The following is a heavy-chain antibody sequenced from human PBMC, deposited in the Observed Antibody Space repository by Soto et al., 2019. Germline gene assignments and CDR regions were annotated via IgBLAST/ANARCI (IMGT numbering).Heavy chain of an antibody. J-gene: IGHJ4*02. V-gene: IGHV3-48*01. CDR1: GFTFSSYS. Sequence: PGGSLRLSCAASGFTFSSYSMNLIRQAPGKGLEWVSYISSSSSTIYYADSVKGRFTISRDNAKNSLYLQMNSLRAEDTAVYYCARDRQYYYGSGPPNFDYWGQGTLVTVSS. CDR2: ISSSSSTI. D-gene: IGHD3-10*01. CDR3: ARDRQYYYGSGPPNFDY.